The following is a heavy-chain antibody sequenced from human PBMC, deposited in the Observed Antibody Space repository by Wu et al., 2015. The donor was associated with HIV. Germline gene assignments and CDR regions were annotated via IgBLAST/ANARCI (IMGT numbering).Heavy chain of an antibody. CDR1: GYRFSSYG. Sequence: QVQLVQSGVEVKKAGASVKVSCKGSGYRFSSYGITWVRQAPGQGLEWLGWISAYNGDTNYAQRLQGRVTLTTDTSTSTAYMELRSLRYGDTAVYYCAREVTGDRNAFDIWGQGTMVTSLQ. V-gene: IGHV1-18*01. CDR2: ISAYNGDT. J-gene: IGHJ3*02. CDR3: AREVTGDRNAFDI. D-gene: IGHD7-27*01.